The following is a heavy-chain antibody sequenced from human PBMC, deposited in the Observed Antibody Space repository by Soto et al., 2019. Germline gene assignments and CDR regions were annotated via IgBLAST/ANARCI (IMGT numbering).Heavy chain of an antibody. CDR1: GFSFSNYA. CDR2: IGGSGIT. D-gene: IGHD3-22*01. Sequence: GGSLRLSCAASGFSFSNYAMTWARRSPGKGLEWVSAIGGSGITYYADSVKGRITISRDNSRNTVYLQMNSLRAEDTAVYSCARNSGYDYYDSTGIEDWGQGTQVTVSS. CDR3: ARNSGYDYYDSTGIED. V-gene: IGHV3-23*01. J-gene: IGHJ4*02.